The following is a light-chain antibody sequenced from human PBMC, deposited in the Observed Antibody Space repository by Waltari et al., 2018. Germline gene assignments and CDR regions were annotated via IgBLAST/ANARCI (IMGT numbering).Light chain of an antibody. CDR3: QQRSNWLT. J-gene: IGKJ4*01. Sequence: EIVLTQSPATLSLSPGERATLPCRASQSVTSYLAWYQQKPGQAPRLLISDASNRATGIPARFSGSGSGTDFTLTISSLEPEDFAVYYCQQRSNWLTFGGGTKVEIK. CDR1: QSVTSY. CDR2: DAS. V-gene: IGKV3-11*01.